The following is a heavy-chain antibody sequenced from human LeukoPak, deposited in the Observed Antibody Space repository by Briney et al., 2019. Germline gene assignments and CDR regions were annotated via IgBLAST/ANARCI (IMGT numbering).Heavy chain of an antibody. CDR1: GGSVSSPNSY. CDR3: ARNTSSSPWFDP. V-gene: IGHV4-61*01. CDR2: VYYIGTT. J-gene: IGHJ5*02. Sequence: SETLSLTCTVSGGSVSSPNSYWSWIRQPPGKGLEWIGNVYYIGTTSYNSSLKSRVTISVDTSQNQFSLGVTSMTAADTAVYYCARNTSSSPWFDPWGQGTLVTVSS. D-gene: IGHD6-6*01.